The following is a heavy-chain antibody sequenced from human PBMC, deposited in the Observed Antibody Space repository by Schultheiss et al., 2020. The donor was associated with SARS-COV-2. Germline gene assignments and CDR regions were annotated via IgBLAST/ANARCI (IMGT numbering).Heavy chain of an antibody. CDR2: ISSNGGST. V-gene: IGHV3-64D*06. J-gene: IGHJ6*02. D-gene: IGHD2-15*01. Sequence: GESLKISCSASGFTFSSYAMHWVRQAPGKGLEYVSAISSNGGSTYYADSVKGRFTISRDNSKNTLYLQMSSLRAEDTAVYYCVKTLGYCSGGSCYSSYYYYYGMDVWGQGTLVTVSS. CDR3: VKTLGYCSGGSCYSSYYYYYGMDV. CDR1: GFTFSSYA.